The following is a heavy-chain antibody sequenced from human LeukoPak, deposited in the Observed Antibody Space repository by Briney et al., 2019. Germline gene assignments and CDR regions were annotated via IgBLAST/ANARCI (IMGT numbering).Heavy chain of an antibody. Sequence: GGSLRLSCAASGFTFSNHGMNWVRQAPGKGLEWLSGVSPPGGGTYYADSVKGRFTISRDDSKNTLSLQMNSLRAEDTAVYYCAREYSGYDPTFDYWGQGTLVTVSS. CDR3: AREYSGYDPTFDY. V-gene: IGHV3-23*01. J-gene: IGHJ4*02. D-gene: IGHD5-12*01. CDR2: VSPPGGGT. CDR1: GFTFSNHG.